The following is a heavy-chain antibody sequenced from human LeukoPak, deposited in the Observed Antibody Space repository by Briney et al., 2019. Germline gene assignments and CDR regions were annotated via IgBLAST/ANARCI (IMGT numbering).Heavy chain of an antibody. V-gene: IGHV3-23*01. CDR1: GFTFSTYA. D-gene: IGHD3-22*01. Sequence: GGSLRLSCAASGFTFSTYAMSWVRQAPGKGLEWVSALTNSGGSGGVRYYADSVNGRFIISRDNSKSTLYLQLSSLSAKDTAVYYCAKAMSTDHYDSRGFYRVDFDSWGQGTLVTVSS. J-gene: IGHJ4*02. CDR2: LTNSGGSGGVR. CDR3: AKAMSTDHYDSRGFYRVDFDS.